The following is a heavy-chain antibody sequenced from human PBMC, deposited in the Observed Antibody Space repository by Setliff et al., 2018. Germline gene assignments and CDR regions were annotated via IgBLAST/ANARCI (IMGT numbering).Heavy chain of an antibody. D-gene: IGHD3-22*01. CDR1: GAPFSSHG. CDR2: IIPIFGTA. Sequence: SVQVSCKASGAPFSSHGISSVRQAPGQGLEWMGGIIPIFGTANYAQKFQGRVTITTDESTSTAYMELSSLRSDDTAVYYCARVPQEAFYYYDRGNHFDSWGQGTLVTVSS. V-gene: IGHV1-69*05. CDR3: ARVPQEAFYYYDRGNHFDS. J-gene: IGHJ4*02.